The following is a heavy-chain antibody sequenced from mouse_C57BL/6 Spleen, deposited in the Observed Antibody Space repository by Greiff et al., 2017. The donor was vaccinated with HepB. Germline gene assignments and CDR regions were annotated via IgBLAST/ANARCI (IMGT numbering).Heavy chain of an antibody. V-gene: IGHV5-4*01. CDR3: ARDDYDGAMDY. CDR2: ISDGGSYT. J-gene: IGHJ4*01. D-gene: IGHD2-4*01. Sequence: EVKLMESGGGLVKPGGSLKLSCAASGFTFSSYAMSWVRQTPEKRLEWVATISDGGSYTYYPDNVKGRFTISRDNAKNNLYLQMSHLKSEDTAMYYCARDDYDGAMDYWGQGTSVTVSS. CDR1: GFTFSSYA.